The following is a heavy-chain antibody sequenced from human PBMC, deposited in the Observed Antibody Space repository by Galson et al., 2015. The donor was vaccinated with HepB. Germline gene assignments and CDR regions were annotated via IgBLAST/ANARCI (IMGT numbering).Heavy chain of an antibody. D-gene: IGHD2-15*01. CDR1: GGSFSGYY. J-gene: IGHJ6*02. CDR3: ARGNHCSSSSCHSYFDYGLDV. Sequence: SETLSLTCTVYGGSFSGYYWNWIRQPPGKGLEWIGEIHHSGRSSHNPSLKSRVTISVDTSKKQFSLKVSSVTAADTATYYCARGNHCSSSSCHSYFDYGLDVWGLGTTVTVSS. CDR2: IHHSGRS. V-gene: IGHV4-34*01.